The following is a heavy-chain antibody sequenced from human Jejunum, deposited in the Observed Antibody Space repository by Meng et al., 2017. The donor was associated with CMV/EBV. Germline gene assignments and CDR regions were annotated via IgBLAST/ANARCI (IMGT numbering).Heavy chain of an antibody. D-gene: IGHD1/OR15-1a*01. CDR2: IDSDGSDT. CDR1: GFTFSSTW. CDR3: ARVEQEMC. Sequence: DVQLREAGAGVVPPRESLRLSRAASGFTFSSTWMHWVRQAPGKGLVWVSHIDSDGSDTNYADSVKGRFAISRDNAKNTLYLQMNSLRDEDTAVYYCARVEQEMCWGQGTLVTVSS. V-gene: IGHV3-74*01. J-gene: IGHJ4*02.